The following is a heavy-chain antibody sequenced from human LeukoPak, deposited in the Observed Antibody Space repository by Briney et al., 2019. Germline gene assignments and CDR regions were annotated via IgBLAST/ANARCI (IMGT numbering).Heavy chain of an antibody. CDR3: ASVDTAMVGIDY. CDR2: IYYSGST. D-gene: IGHD5-18*01. Sequence: SETLSLTCTVSGGSISSGDYYWSWIRQPPGKGREWIGYIYYSGSTYYNPSLKSRVTISVDTSKNQFSLKLSSVTAADTAVYYCASVDTAMVGIDYWGQGTLVTVSS. J-gene: IGHJ4*02. V-gene: IGHV4-30-4*01. CDR1: GGSISSGDYY.